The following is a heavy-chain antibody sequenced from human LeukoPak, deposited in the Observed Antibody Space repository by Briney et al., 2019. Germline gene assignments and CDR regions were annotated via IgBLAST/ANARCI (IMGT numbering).Heavy chain of an antibody. D-gene: IGHD2-2*01. J-gene: IGHJ3*02. CDR2: IGSNGGST. CDR3: ARSNCSTTDCLFNAFDI. Sequence: AGSLRLSCAASGFTFNSYAMHWVRQAPGKGLEYVSVIGSNGGSTYYADSVKGRFTISRDNSKNTLYLQMGSLRAEDMAVYYCARSNCSTTDCLFNAFDIWGQGTMVTVSS. V-gene: IGHV3-64*02. CDR1: GFTFNSYA.